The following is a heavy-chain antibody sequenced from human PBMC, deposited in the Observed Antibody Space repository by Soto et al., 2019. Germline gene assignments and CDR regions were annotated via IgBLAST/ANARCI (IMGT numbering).Heavy chain of an antibody. V-gene: IGHV4-39*01. Sequence: SETLSLTCTVSGGSISSSSYYWGWIRQPPGKGLEWIGSIYYSGSTYYNPSLKSRVTISVDTSKNQFSLKLSSMTAADTAVYYCARHAPYDFWKGYGMDVWGQGTTVTSP. CDR2: IYYSGST. D-gene: IGHD3-3*01. CDR1: GGSISSSSYY. CDR3: ARHAPYDFWKGYGMDV. J-gene: IGHJ6*02.